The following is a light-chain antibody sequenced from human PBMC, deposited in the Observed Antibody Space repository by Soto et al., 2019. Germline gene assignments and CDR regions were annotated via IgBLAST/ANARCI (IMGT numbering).Light chain of an antibody. CDR3: SSYTSGSTLE. CDR2: EVS. V-gene: IGLV2-14*01. CDR1: SSDVGGYNY. Sequence: QSVLTQPASVSGSPGQSITISCTGTSSDVGGYNYVSWYQHHPGKAPNLMIYEVSNRPSGISNRFSGSKSGNTASLTISGRQAEDEDDYYGSSYTSGSTLEFGGGTKVTVL. J-gene: IGLJ2*01.